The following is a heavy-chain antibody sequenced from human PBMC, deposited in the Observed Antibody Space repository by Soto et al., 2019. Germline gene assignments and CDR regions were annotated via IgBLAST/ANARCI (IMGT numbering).Heavy chain of an antibody. J-gene: IGHJ6*02. CDR2: IKSKTDGGTT. Sequence: PGGSLRLSCAASGLTFSNAWMSWVRQAPGKGLEWVGRIKSKTDGGTTDYAAPVKGRFTISRDDSKNTLYLQMNSLKTEETAVYYCTTTGDYGGNSLPLFGYYYYGMDVWGQGTTVTVS. D-gene: IGHD4-17*01. V-gene: IGHV3-15*01. CDR1: GLTFSNAW. CDR3: TTTGDYGGNSLPLFGYYYYGMDV.